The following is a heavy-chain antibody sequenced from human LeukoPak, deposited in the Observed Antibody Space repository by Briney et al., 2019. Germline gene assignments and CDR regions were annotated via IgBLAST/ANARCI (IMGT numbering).Heavy chain of an antibody. V-gene: IGHV1-8*01. CDR1: GYTFTSYD. D-gene: IGHD6-13*01. CDR2: MNPNSGNT. J-gene: IGHJ6*03. CDR3: ARTSSGWYSYYYYYYMDV. Sequence: ASVKVSCKASGYTFTSYDINWVRQATGQGLEWMGWMNPNSGNTGYAQKFQGRVTMTRNTSISTAYMELSSLRSEDTAVYYCARTSSGWYSYYYYYYMDVWGKGTTVTISS.